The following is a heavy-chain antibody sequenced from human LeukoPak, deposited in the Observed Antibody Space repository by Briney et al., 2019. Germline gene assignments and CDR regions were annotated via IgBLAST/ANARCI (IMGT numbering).Heavy chain of an antibody. V-gene: IGHV3-21*01. CDR1: GFSFSDYS. CDR3: ARYIGYGDYFDY. D-gene: IGHD4-17*01. CDR2: ISTSSTYT. Sequence: GGSLTLSCAASGFSFSDYSMNWVRQAPGKGLEGVSSISTSSTYTYYADSVKGRFTISRDNAKNSLYLQMSSLRAEDTAVYYCARYIGYGDYFDYWGRGALVTVSS. J-gene: IGHJ4*02.